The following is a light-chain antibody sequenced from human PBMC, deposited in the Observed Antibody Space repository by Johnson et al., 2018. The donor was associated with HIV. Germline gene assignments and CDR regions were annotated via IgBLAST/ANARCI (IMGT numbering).Light chain of an antibody. V-gene: IGLV1-51*02. Sequence: QSVLTQPPSVSAAPGQKVTISCSGSSSNIGNNYVSWYQQLPGTAPKLLIYENNKRPSGIPDRFSGSKSGTSATLGITGLQTGDEADYYCGTWDSSLSAVPEVLGTATKVTVL. CDR3: GTWDSSLSAVPEV. J-gene: IGLJ1*01. CDR1: SSNIGNNY. CDR2: ENN.